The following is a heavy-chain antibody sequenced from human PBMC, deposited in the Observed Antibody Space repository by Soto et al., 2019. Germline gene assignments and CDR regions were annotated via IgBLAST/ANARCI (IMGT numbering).Heavy chain of an antibody. CDR1: GGSISNSGYY. CDR3: ARLRDPYYDILTGYYPDY. J-gene: IGHJ4*02. D-gene: IGHD3-9*01. CDR2: IYNSGST. Sequence: SETLSLTCTVSGGSISNSGYYWGWIRQPPGKGLEWIGIIYNSGSTYYNPSLKSRVTISVDTSKNHFSLKLSSVTAADAAVYYCARLRDPYYDILTGYYPDYWGQGALVTVSS. V-gene: IGHV4-39*02.